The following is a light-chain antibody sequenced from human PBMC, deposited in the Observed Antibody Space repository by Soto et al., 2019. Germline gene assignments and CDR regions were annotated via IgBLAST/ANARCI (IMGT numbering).Light chain of an antibody. Sequence: EIVLTQSPATLSLSPGERATLSCRASQSVSSYLAWYQQKPGQAPRLLIYDASNRATGVPARFSGSGSGTDFTLTISSLQPEDLASYYCLHDYNYPQTFGQGTKVEIK. V-gene: IGKV3-11*01. CDR2: DAS. CDR3: LHDYNYPQT. J-gene: IGKJ1*01. CDR1: QSVSSY.